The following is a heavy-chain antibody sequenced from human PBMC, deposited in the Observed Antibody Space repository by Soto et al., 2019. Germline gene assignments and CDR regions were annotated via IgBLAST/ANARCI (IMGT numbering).Heavy chain of an antibody. J-gene: IGHJ3*02. CDR1: GFTFSSYG. CDR2: IWYDGSNK. V-gene: IGHV3-33*01. CDR3: ARDRAVLVYAFDI. D-gene: IGHD3-3*02. Sequence: QVQLVESGGGVVQPGRSLRLSSAASGFTFSSYGMHWVRQAPGKGLEWVAVIWYDGSNKYYADSVKGRFTISRDNSKNTLYLQMNSLRAEDTAVYYCARDRAVLVYAFDIWGQGTMVTVSS.